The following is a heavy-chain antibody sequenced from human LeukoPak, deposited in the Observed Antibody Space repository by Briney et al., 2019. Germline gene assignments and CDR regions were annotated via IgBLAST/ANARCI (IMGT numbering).Heavy chain of an antibody. CDR2: ISSSSSYI. D-gene: IGHD3-16*01. V-gene: IGHV3-21*01. CDR3: ARVGGVTHFQH. J-gene: IGHJ1*01. CDR1: GFTFSSYG. Sequence: GGSLRLSCAASGFTFSSYGMHWVRQAPGKGLEWVSSISSSSSYIYYADSVKGRFTISRDNAKNSLYLQMNSLRAEDTAVYYCARVGGVTHFQHWGQGTLVTVSS.